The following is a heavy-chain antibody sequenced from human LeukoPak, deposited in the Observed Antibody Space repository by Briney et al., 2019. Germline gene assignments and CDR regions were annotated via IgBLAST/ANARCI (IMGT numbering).Heavy chain of an antibody. J-gene: IGHJ4*02. V-gene: IGHV3-23*01. CDR3: AKGQELDDGVIDS. CDR2: IRGNGDST. D-gene: IGHD1-1*01. Sequence: GGSLRLSCAASGFTFSSNAMTWVRQAPGKGLEWVSTIRGNGDSTHYADSVKGRFTISRDNSKNTLYLQMNGLRGEDSAIYYCAKGQELDDGVIDSWGQGTLVTVSS. CDR1: GFTFSSNA.